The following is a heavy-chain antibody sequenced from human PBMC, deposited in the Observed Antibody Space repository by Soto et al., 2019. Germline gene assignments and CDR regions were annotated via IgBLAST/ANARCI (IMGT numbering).Heavy chain of an antibody. CDR2: INPNSGGT. CDR1: GYTFTGYY. V-gene: IGHV1-2*02. D-gene: IGHD2-15*01. Sequence: ASVKVSCKASGYTFTGYYMHWVRQAPGQGLEWMGWINPNSGGTNYAQKFQGRVTMTRDTSISTAYMELSRLRSDDTAVYYCATVVVVAATNPYFDYWGRGTLVTVSS. J-gene: IGHJ4*02. CDR3: ATVVVVAATNPYFDY.